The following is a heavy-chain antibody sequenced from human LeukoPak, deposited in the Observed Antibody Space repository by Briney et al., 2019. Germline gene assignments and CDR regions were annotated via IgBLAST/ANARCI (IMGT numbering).Heavy chain of an antibody. Sequence: GGSLRLSCAASGFTFSSYWMSWVRQAPGKGLEWVANIKQDGSEKYYVDSVKGRFTISRDNAKNSLYLQMNSLRAEDTAVYYCARLRGYSGYSLYYYYYYMDVWGKGTTVTVSS. CDR3: ARLRGYSGYSLYYYYYYMDV. J-gene: IGHJ6*03. CDR1: GFTFSSYW. D-gene: IGHD5-12*01. CDR2: IKQDGSEK. V-gene: IGHV3-7*01.